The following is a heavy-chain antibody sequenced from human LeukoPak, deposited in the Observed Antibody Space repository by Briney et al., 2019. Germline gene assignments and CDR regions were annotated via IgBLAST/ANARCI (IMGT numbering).Heavy chain of an antibody. CDR3: ARVTEIVATSHYYGMDV. CDR2: ISAYNGNT. D-gene: IGHD5-12*01. Sequence: ASVKVSCKAFGYSFTGYGINWVRQAPGQGLEWMVWISAYNGNTNYAQKVQGRVTMTTDTSTSTAHTELRSLRSDDTAVYYCARVTEIVATSHYYGMDVWGKGATVTVSS. V-gene: IGHV1-18*04. J-gene: IGHJ6*04. CDR1: GYSFTGYG.